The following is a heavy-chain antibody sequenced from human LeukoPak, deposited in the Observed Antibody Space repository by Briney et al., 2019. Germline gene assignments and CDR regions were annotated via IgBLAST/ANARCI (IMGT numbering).Heavy chain of an antibody. CDR3: ATGASAYYYDSSGPY. CDR2: ISDDGTNK. Sequence: GGSLRLSCAASGFTFSTYGMHWVRQAPGKGPEWVTLISDDGTNKYYADSVKGRFTISRDNSKSTLYLQMNSLRAEDTAVYYCATGASAYYYDSSGPYWGQGTLVTVSS. D-gene: IGHD3-22*01. J-gene: IGHJ4*02. CDR1: GFTFSTYG. V-gene: IGHV3-30-3*01.